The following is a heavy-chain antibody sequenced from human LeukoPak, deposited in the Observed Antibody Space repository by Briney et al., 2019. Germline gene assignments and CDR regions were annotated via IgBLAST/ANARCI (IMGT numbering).Heavy chain of an antibody. J-gene: IGHJ5*02. CDR1: GASVSSANYY. Sequence: SETLSLTCSVSGASVSSANYYWDWIRQPPEKGLEWIGSIYYSGNTNYNPSLKSRVTISIDTSKNLFSLHLTSVTAADTAMYYCVRKGSRDFGVLTPYTWFDPWGQGTLVTVSS. CDR2: IYYSGNT. V-gene: IGHV4-39*01. D-gene: IGHD3-3*01. CDR3: VRKGSRDFGVLTPYTWFDP.